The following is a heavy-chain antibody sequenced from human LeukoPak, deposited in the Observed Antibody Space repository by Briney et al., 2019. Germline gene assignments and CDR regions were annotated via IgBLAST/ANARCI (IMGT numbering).Heavy chain of an antibody. CDR3: AREGYTYGDPAHYYYYYMDV. Sequence: ASVKVSCKASGYTFTSYYMHWVRQAPGQGLEWMGIINPSGGSTSYAQKFQGRVTMTRDMSTSTVYMELSSLRSEDTAVYYCAREGYTYGDPAHYYYYYMDVWGKGTTVTVSS. D-gene: IGHD4-17*01. CDR1: GYTFTSYY. J-gene: IGHJ6*03. V-gene: IGHV1-46*01. CDR2: INPSGGST.